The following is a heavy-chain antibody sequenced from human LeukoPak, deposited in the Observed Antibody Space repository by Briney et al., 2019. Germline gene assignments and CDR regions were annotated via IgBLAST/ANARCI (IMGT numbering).Heavy chain of an antibody. J-gene: IGHJ6*02. CDR3: ARAIPYSGSGSYYNRYYYVIDV. CDR1: GGSISSSSYY. CDR2: IYYSGST. Sequence: SETLSLTCTVSGGSISSSSYYWGWIRQPPGKGLEWIGSIYYSGSTYYNPSLKSRVTISVDTSKNQFSLKLSSVTAADTAVYYCARAIPYSGSGSYYNRYYYVIDVWGQGTTVTVSS. D-gene: IGHD3-10*01. V-gene: IGHV4-39*07.